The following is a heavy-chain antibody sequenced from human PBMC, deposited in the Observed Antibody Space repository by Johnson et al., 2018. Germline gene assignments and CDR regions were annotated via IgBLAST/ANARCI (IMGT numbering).Heavy chain of an antibody. V-gene: IGHV4-59*01. CDR1: GDSISSYY. CDR2: TYYSATT. CDR3: ASSSGGNYDGLDV. Sequence: QVQLQESGPGLVKPSETLTLTCTVSGDSISSYYWSWIRQPPGKGLEWIGYTYYSATTKYNPSLKSRVTISVDTSTKQFSLRLISVTAADTAVYYCASSSGGNYDGLDVWGQGTTVTVSS. J-gene: IGHJ6*02. D-gene: IGHD6-19*01.